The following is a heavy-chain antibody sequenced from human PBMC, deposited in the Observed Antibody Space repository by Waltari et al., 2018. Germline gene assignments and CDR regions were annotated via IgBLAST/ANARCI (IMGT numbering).Heavy chain of an antibody. J-gene: IGHJ3*02. Sequence: EVQLVESGGGLVQPGGSLRLSCAASGFTFSSYAMSWVRQAPGKGLEWVSVIYSGGSTYYADSVKGRFTISRDNSKNTLYLQMNSLRAEDTAVYYCAKGDVDTAIPDIWGQGTMVTVSS. D-gene: IGHD5-18*01. CDR3: AKGDVDTAIPDI. CDR2: IYSGGST. CDR1: GFTFSSYA. V-gene: IGHV3-23*03.